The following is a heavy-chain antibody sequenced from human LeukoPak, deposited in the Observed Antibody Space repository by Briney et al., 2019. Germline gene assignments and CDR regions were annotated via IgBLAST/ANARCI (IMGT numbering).Heavy chain of an antibody. J-gene: IGHJ4*02. CDR2: ISAYNGNT. Sequence: ASVKVSCKASGYTFTSYGISWVRQAPGQGLEWMGWISAYNGNTNYAQKFQGRVTMTRDTSISTAYMELSRLRSDDTAVYYCAKAATVTAFDYWGQGTLVTVSS. D-gene: IGHD4-17*01. CDR3: AKAATVTAFDY. CDR1: GYTFTSYG. V-gene: IGHV1-18*01.